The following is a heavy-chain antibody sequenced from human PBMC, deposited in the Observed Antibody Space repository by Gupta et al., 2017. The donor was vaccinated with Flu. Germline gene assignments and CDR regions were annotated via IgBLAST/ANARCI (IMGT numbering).Heavy chain of an antibody. CDR1: GGSISSYY. Sequence: QVQLQESGPGLVKPSETLSLTCTVSGGSISSYYWSWIRQPPGKGLQWIGYIYYSGSAHYNPSLKSRVTMSVDTSKSQFSLKVSSVTAADTAVYYCARHEEQYPHYFDYWGQGTLVTVSS. CDR3: ARHEEQYPHYFDY. V-gene: IGHV4-59*08. J-gene: IGHJ4*02. CDR2: IYYSGSA. D-gene: IGHD2-2*01.